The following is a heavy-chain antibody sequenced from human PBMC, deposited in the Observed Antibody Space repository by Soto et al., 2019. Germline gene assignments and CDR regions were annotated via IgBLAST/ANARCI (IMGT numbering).Heavy chain of an antibody. V-gene: IGHV3-23*01. J-gene: IGHJ4*02. CDR3: AKLGPDYIGYDPEIFDY. D-gene: IGHD5-12*01. CDR1: GVTVSSYV. CDR2: ISGSGGST. Sequence: RLSYAACGVTVSSYVMSSDHQATEKGLEWVSAISGSGGSTYYADSVKGRFTISRDNSKNTLYLQMNSLRAEDTAVYYCAKLGPDYIGYDPEIFDYWGQGTLV.